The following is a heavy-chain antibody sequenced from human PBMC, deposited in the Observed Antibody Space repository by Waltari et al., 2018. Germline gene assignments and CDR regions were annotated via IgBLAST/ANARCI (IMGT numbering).Heavy chain of an antibody. CDR3: ATALGDSSSASRPFDF. CDR2: VEAEDGET. V-gene: IGHV1-69-2*01. Sequence: EVQLLQSGAELKEPGTTVRISCKVSGYTFSDYYIHWVQQAPGKGLRWMGLVEAEDGETIYADNFQGRVTRSADTSTDTAFMELSSLRSEDTAVFYCATALGDSSSASRPFDFWGQGTMITVSS. CDR1: GYTFSDYY. D-gene: IGHD6-19*01. J-gene: IGHJ3*01.